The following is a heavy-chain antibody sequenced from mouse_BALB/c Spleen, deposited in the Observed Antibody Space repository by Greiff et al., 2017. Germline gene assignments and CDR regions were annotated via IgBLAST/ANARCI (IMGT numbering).Heavy chain of an antibody. Sequence: EVMLVESGGGLVKPGGSLKLSCAASGFTFSSYTMSWVRQTPEKRLEWVATISSGGSYTYYPDSVKGRFTISRDNARNILYLQMSSLRSEDTAMYYCARELGRGAMDYWGQGTSVTVSS. CDR1: GFTFSSYT. CDR3: ARELGRGAMDY. V-gene: IGHV5-9-1*01. CDR2: ISSGGSYT. J-gene: IGHJ4*01. D-gene: IGHD4-1*01.